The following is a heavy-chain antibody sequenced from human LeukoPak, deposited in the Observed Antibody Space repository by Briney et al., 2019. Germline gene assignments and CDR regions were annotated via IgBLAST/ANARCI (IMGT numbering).Heavy chain of an antibody. V-gene: IGHV4-39*07. CDR2: IYYSGST. Sequence: PSETLSLTCTVSGGSISSSSYYWGWIRQPPGKGLEWIGSIYYSGSTYYNPSLKSRVTISVDTSKNQFSLKLSSVTAADTAVYYCARRALGLISSTSCYGRPACGAFDYWGQGTLVTVSS. D-gene: IGHD2-2*01. CDR1: GGSISSSSYY. CDR3: ARRALGLISSTSCYGRPACGAFDY. J-gene: IGHJ4*02.